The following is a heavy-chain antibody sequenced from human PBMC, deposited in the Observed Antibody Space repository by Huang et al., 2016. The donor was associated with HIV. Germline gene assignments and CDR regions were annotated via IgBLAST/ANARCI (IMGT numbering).Heavy chain of an antibody. CDR3: AKVPTVVTFH. CDR2: ISGSGDKT. D-gene: IGHD2-21*02. Sequence: DVQLLESGGDFVQPGGSLRLSCAASRFTFSTYAMSWVRQEPGKGLEWVSAISGSGDKTYYADSVKGRFTISRDNSKNTLFLQMNSLRAEDTAVYYCAKVPTVVTFHWGQGTLVTVSS. CDR1: RFTFSTYA. V-gene: IGHV3-23*01. J-gene: IGHJ4*02.